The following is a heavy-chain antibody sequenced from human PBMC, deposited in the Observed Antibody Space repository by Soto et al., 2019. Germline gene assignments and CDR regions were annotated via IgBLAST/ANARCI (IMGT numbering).Heavy chain of an antibody. D-gene: IGHD1-1*01. J-gene: IGHJ6*02. V-gene: IGHV3-30-3*01. Sequence: QVHLLESGGGVVLPGRSLRLSCAAPGFAFSVYAMHWVRQAPGKGLEWVSLISYDGSDKYYAESVKGRFTISRDNSKSTLYLQMSSLRADDTAVYFCARDRGRTDYYAMDVWGQGTTVTVSS. CDR1: GFAFSVYA. CDR3: ARDRGRTDYYAMDV. CDR2: ISYDGSDK.